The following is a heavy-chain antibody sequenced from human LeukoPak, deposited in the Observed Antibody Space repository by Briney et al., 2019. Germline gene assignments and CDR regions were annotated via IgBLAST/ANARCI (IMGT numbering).Heavy chain of an antibody. CDR2: MNPNSGNT. Sequence: EASVKVSCKASGYTFTSYDINWVRQATGQGLEWMGWMNPNSGNTGYAQKFQGRVTMTRSTSITTAYMELSSLRSEDTAVYYCARSPPGIRNWFDPWGQGTLVTVSS. CDR3: ARSPPGIRNWFDP. CDR1: GYTFTSYD. D-gene: IGHD6-13*01. V-gene: IGHV1-8*01. J-gene: IGHJ5*02.